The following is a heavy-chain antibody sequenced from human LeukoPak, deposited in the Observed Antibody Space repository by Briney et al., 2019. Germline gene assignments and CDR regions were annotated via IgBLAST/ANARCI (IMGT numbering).Heavy chain of an antibody. CDR2: INPNSGGT. J-gene: IGHJ5*02. CDR1: GYTFTGYY. Sequence: GSVKVSCKASGYTFTGYYIHWVRQAPGQGLEWMGWINPNSGGTNYAQKFQGRVTMTRDTSISTAYMELSRLRSDDTAVYYCARSQTEGVYCSGGSCYRLAARSYNWFDPWGQGTLVTVSS. CDR3: ARSQTEGVYCSGGSCYRLAARSYNWFDP. V-gene: IGHV1-2*02. D-gene: IGHD2-15*01.